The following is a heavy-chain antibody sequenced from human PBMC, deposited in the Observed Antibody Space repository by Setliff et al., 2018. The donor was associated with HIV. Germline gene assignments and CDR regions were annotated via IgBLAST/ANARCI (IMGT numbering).Heavy chain of an antibody. V-gene: IGHV1-46*01. J-gene: IGHJ6*02. CDR1: GYTFTSYS. Sequence: ASVKVSCKASGYTFTSYSMHWVRQAPGQGLEWMGIIDPSAGATSYAQKFQGRVTLTRDTSTSTVYMELSSLRSEDTAVYYCARAGGSGSYYLSWYYGMDVWGQGTTGTVS. D-gene: IGHD3-10*01. CDR2: IDPSAGAT. CDR3: ARAGGSGSYYLSWYYGMDV.